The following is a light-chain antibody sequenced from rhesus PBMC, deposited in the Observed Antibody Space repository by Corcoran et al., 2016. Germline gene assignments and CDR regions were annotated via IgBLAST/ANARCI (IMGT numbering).Light chain of an antibody. CDR1: QGISSY. J-gene: IGKJ3*01. CDR2: AAS. V-gene: IGKV1-28*01. Sequence: DIQMTQSPSSLSASVGDTVTITCRASQGISSYLNWFQQKLGKAPKLLIYAASTLESGVPSRFSGSGFGTEFTLTISSLQPEDFATYYCLQHTSYPFTFGPGTKLDIK. CDR3: LQHTSYPFT.